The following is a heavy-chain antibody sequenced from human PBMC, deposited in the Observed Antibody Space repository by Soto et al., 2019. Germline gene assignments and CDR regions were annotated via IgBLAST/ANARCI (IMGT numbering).Heavy chain of an antibody. CDR2: ISDGGSYT. CDR1: GFIFSDYY. Sequence: GGSLRLSCVASGFIFSDYYMAWIRRAPGKGLEWVSYISDGGSYTNHGNSVRGRVSVSRDDARNSLYLQINNLRVEDTGVYYCARAPGAVNSYAGVDVWGQGTTVTVSS. V-gene: IGHV3-11*05. D-gene: IGHD6-19*01. CDR3: ARAPGAVNSYAGVDV. J-gene: IGHJ6*02.